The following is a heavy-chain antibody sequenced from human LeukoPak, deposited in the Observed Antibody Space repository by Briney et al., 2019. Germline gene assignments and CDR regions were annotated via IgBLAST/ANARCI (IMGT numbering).Heavy chain of an antibody. Sequence: ASETLSLTCTVSGGSISSYYWSWIRQPAGKGLEWIGRIYTSGSTNYNPSLKSRVTISVDTSKNQFSLNLRSVTAADTAVYYCARSRNTLQWELLTWGQGTLVTVSS. CDR1: GGSISSYY. D-gene: IGHD1-26*01. CDR3: ARSRNTLQWELLT. J-gene: IGHJ5*02. CDR2: IYTSGST. V-gene: IGHV4-4*07.